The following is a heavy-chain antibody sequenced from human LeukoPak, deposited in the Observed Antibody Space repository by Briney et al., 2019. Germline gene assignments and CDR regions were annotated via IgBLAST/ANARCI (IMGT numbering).Heavy chain of an antibody. Sequence: GGSLRLSCATSGFTFSSIWMSWVRQAPGKGLEWVANIKHDGSETNYVDSAKGRFTISRDNAKNSLHLQMNSLRVEDTAVYYCAKNGGPHGMDVWGQGTTVTVSS. D-gene: IGHD3-16*01. CDR2: IKHDGSET. CDR1: GFTFSSIW. CDR3: AKNGGPHGMDV. J-gene: IGHJ6*02. V-gene: IGHV3-7*02.